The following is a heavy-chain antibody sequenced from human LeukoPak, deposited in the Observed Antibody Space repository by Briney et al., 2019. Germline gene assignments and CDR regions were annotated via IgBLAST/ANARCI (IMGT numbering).Heavy chain of an antibody. D-gene: IGHD4-17*01. CDR3: ARDRPYTVTTSKAWFDP. CDR2: IIPIFGTA. J-gene: IGHJ5*02. Sequence: SVKVSCKASGGTFSSYAISWVRQAPGQGLEWMGGIIPIFGTANYAQKFQGRVTITADESTSTAYMELSSLRSEDTAVYYCARDRPYTVTTSKAWFDPWGQGTLVTVSS. CDR1: GGTFSSYA. V-gene: IGHV1-69*13.